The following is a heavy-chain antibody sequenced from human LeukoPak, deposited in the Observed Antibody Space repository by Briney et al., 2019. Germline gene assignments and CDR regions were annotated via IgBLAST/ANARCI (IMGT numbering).Heavy chain of an antibody. J-gene: IGHJ4*02. D-gene: IGHD6-19*01. CDR2: ISSSGSTI. Sequence: GGSLRLSCAASGFTLSDYYMSRIHQAPGKGLEWVSYISSSGSTIYYADSVKGRFTISRDNAKNSLYLQMNSLRAEDTAVYYCARATSSGWIFDYWGQGTLVTVSS. CDR3: ARATSSGWIFDY. CDR1: GFTLSDYY. V-gene: IGHV3-11*01.